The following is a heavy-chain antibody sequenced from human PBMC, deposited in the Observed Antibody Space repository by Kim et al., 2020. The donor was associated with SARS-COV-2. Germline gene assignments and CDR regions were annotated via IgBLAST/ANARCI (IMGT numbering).Heavy chain of an antibody. D-gene: IGHD1-7*01. V-gene: IGHV1-8*01. Sequence: ASVKVSCRTSGYTFTNYDLNWVRQATGQGLEWMGWMNPNSGSTGYAEKFRGRLTMTRDTSTSTAYIELSGLSSHDTAVYFCARVASRNNWNYYYYDSWGQETLVTVSS. CDR2: MNPNSGST. CDR1: GYTFTNYD. J-gene: IGHJ4*02. CDR3: ARVASRNNWNYYYYDS.